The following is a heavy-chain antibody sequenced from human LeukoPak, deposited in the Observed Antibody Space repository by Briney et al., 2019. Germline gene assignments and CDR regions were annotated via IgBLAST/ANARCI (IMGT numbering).Heavy chain of an antibody. D-gene: IGHD4-17*01. CDR1: GGTFSSYA. J-gene: IGHJ4*02. CDR3: ARVGPNDYGDYAFDY. Sequence: SVKASCKASGGTFSSYAISWVRQAPGQGLEWMGRIIPIFGTANYAQKFQGRVTITTDESTSTAYMELSSLRSEDTAVYYCARVGPNDYGDYAFDYWGQGTLVTVSS. CDR2: IIPIFGTA. V-gene: IGHV1-69*05.